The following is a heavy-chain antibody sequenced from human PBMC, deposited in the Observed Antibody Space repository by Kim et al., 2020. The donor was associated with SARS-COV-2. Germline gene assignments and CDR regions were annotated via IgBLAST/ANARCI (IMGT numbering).Heavy chain of an antibody. V-gene: IGHV3-30*18. CDR2: ISYDGLDT. CDR1: GFTFSDYG. CDR3: AKLSGSRHSYSYLVY. J-gene: IGHJ4*01. D-gene: IGHD2-21*01. Sequence: AGSLRLSCAASGFTFSDYGMHWGRQAPGKGLEWVAVISYDGLDTFYADSVKVRFTISRDNSKTTLYLEMNSLRAEDTAVYFCAKLSGSRHSYSYLVYWG.